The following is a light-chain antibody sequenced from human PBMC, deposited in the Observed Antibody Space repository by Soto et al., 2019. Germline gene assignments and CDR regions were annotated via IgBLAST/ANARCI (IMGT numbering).Light chain of an antibody. J-gene: IGKJ4*01. V-gene: IGKV1D-16*01. CDR3: QQYLSYPIT. CDR1: QGISYW. CDR2: KAS. Sequence: DIQMTQSPSSLSASVGDRVTIPCRASQGISYWLAWYQQKPEQAPKSLIYKASTLQSGVPSRFSGSGSGTDFTLTISSLQPEDFATYYCQQYLSYPITFGGGTKVEIK.